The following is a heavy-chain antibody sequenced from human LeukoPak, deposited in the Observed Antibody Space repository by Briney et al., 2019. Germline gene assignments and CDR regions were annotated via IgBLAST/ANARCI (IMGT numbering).Heavy chain of an antibody. D-gene: IGHD3-10*01. Sequence: ASVKVSCKASGYTFTGYYMHWVRQAPGQGLEWMRWINPNSGGTNYAQKFQGRVTMTRDTSISTAYMELSRLRSDDTAVYYCARIMVRGVQPLDYWGQGTLVTVSS. CDR2: INPNSGGT. J-gene: IGHJ4*02. V-gene: IGHV1-2*02. CDR3: ARIMVRGVQPLDY. CDR1: GYTFTGYY.